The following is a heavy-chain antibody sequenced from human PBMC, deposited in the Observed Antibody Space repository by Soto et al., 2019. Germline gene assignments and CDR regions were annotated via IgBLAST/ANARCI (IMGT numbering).Heavy chain of an antibody. CDR3: ARDAYSSGWGAFDI. D-gene: IGHD6-19*01. CDR1: GYTFTGYY. J-gene: IGHJ3*02. V-gene: IGHV1-2*04. CDR2: INPNSGGT. Sequence: ASVKVSCKASGYTFTGYYIHWVRQAPGQGLEWMGWINPNSGGTNYAQKFQGWVTMTRDTSISTAYMELSRLRSDDTAVYYCARDAYSSGWGAFDIWGQGTMVTVSS.